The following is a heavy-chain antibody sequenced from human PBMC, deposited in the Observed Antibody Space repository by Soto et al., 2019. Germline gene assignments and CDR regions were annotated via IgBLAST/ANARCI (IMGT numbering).Heavy chain of an antibody. CDR3: AMVDNYVTPTPQDV. D-gene: IGHD3-16*01. J-gene: IGHJ6*02. CDR1: GYIFVNYG. CDR2: ISPYSGNT. V-gene: IGHV1-18*01. Sequence: QVQLVQSGDEVRKPGSSVKVSCKASGYIFVNYGIAWVRQATGQGLEWMGWISPYSGNTYYASKVQGRLTMTTDTSTSTAYMDLGSLTSDDTAVNYCAMVDNYVTPTPQDVWGQGTTVTVSS.